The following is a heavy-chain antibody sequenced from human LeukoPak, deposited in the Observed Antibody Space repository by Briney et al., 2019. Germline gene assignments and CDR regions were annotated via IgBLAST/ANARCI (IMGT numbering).Heavy chain of an antibody. V-gene: IGHV4-34*01. CDR2: INHSGST. CDR3: ARVQNPIDYDFWSGYYSRFYYYGMNV. CDR1: GESFSAYY. Sequence: SETLSLTCAVYGESFSAYYWSWIRQPPGKGLEWIGEINHSGSTNYNPSLKSRVTVSVDTSKNQFSLKLSSVTAADTAVYYCARVQNPIDYDFWSGYYSRFYYYGMNVWGQGTTVTVSS. D-gene: IGHD3-3*01. J-gene: IGHJ6*02.